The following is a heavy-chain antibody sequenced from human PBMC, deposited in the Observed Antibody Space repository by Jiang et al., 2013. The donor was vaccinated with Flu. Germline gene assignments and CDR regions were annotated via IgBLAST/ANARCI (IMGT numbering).Heavy chain of an antibody. D-gene: IGHD3-9*01. Sequence: VQLLESGGGLVQPGGSLTLSCAASGFTFSSYSMNWVXQAPGKGLEWISYISSSTSTSTIYYADSVKGRFTISRDNAENSLYLQMNSLRAEDTAVYYCARDLSGYYPKQPNWFDPWGQGTLVTVSS. CDR2: ISSSTSTSTI. J-gene: IGHJ5*02. CDR3: ARDLSGYYPKQPNWFDP. V-gene: IGHV3-48*01. CDR1: GFTFSSYS.